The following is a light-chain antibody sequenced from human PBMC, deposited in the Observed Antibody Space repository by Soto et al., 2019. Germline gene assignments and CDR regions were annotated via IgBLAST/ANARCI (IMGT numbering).Light chain of an antibody. Sequence: EIVMTQSPATLSVSPGERATLSCRASQNIDNKLVWYQQKPVQXPXXXXXDASTRATGIPARFSGSGSGTEFTLTISGLQSEDFAVYYCQQYNNWPLTFGGGTKVDIK. CDR3: QQYNNWPLT. CDR2: DAS. J-gene: IGKJ4*01. CDR1: QNIDNK. V-gene: IGKV3-15*01.